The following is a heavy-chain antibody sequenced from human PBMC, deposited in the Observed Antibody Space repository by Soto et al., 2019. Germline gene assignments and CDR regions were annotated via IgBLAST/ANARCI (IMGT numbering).Heavy chain of an antibody. CDR3: ARDRDPDLGAVPAAMYYYYGMDV. D-gene: IGHD2-2*01. CDR2: INPSGGST. V-gene: IGHV1-46*01. J-gene: IGHJ6*02. Sequence: QVQLVQSGAEVKKPGASVKVSCKASGYTFTSYYMHWVRQAPGQGLEWMGIINPSGGSTSYAQKFQGRVTMTRDTSTSTVYMELSSLRSEDTAVYYCARDRDPDLGAVPAAMYYYYGMDVWGQGTTVTVSS. CDR1: GYTFTSYY.